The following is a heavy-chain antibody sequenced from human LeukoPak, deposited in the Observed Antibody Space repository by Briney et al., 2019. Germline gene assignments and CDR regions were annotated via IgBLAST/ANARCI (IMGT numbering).Heavy chain of an antibody. J-gene: IGHJ4*02. D-gene: IGHD3-10*01. Sequence: GGSLRLSCAASGFTSSHYAILWARQAPGKGLEWVAVISYDGGNKYYADSVRGRFTISRDNPKNTLYLQMNSLRVEDTAVYYCARDKGDHYFDYWGQGTLVTVSS. CDR3: ARDKGDHYFDY. CDR1: GFTSSHYA. CDR2: ISYDGGNK. V-gene: IGHV3-30-3*01.